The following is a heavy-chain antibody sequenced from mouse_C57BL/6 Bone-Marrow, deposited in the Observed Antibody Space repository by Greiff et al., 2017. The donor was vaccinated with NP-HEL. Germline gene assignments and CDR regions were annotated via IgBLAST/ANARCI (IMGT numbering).Heavy chain of an antibody. V-gene: IGHV1-81*01. CDR2: IYPRSGNT. J-gene: IGHJ3*01. CDR3: ARHDGYYLFAY. Sequence: QVQLKESGAELARPGASVKLSCKASGYTFTSYGISWVKQRTGQGLEWIGEIYPRSGNTYYNEKFKGKATLTADKSSSTAYMELRSLTSEDSAVYFCARHDGYYLFAYWGQGTLVTVSA. D-gene: IGHD2-3*01. CDR1: GYTFTSYG.